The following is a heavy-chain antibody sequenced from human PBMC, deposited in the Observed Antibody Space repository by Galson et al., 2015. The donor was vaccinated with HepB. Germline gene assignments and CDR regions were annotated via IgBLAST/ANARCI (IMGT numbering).Heavy chain of an antibody. J-gene: IGHJ6*03. D-gene: IGHD2/OR15-2a*01. Sequence: SLRLSCAASGFAFSYYSMNWVRQAPGKGLEWVSSIGSSSSYIYYVDSVKGRFTISRDNAKNSLYLQMNSVRAEDTAVYYCARLSRSNRVPYYMDVWGKGTTVTVSS. V-gene: IGHV3-21*04. CDR1: GFAFSYYS. CDR3: ARLSRSNRVPYYMDV. CDR2: IGSSSSYI.